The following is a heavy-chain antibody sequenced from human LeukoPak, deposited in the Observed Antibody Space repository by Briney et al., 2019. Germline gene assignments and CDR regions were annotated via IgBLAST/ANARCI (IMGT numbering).Heavy chain of an antibody. CDR1: GYTLTSYG. CDR3: ARRRYDILTGYYETHTFDY. CDR2: ISAYNGNT. V-gene: IGHV1-18*04. J-gene: IGHJ4*02. Sequence: EASVKVSCKASGYTLTSYGISWVRQAPGQGLEWMGWISAYNGNTNYAQKLQGRVTMTTDTSTSTVYMELRSLRSDDTAVYYCARRRYDILTGYYETHTFDYWGQGTLVTVSS. D-gene: IGHD3-9*01.